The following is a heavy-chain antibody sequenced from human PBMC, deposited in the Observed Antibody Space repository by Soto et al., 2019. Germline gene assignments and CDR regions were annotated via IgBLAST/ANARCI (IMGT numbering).Heavy chain of an antibody. CDR2: ISSSSSYI. CDR3: ARAFIAARHYYFDY. V-gene: IGHV3-21*01. CDR1: GFTFSSYS. D-gene: IGHD6-6*01. J-gene: IGHJ4*02. Sequence: GGSLRLSCVASGFTFSSYSMNWVRQAPGKGLEWVSSISSSSSYIYYADSVKGRFTISRDNAKNSLYLQMNSLRAEDTAVYYCARAFIAARHYYFDYWGQGTLVTVSS.